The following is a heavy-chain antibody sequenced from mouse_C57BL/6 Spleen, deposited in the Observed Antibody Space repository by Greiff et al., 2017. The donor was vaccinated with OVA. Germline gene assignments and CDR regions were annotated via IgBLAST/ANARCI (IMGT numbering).Heavy chain of an antibody. CDR1: GYSFTDYN. V-gene: IGHV1-39*01. CDR2: INPNYGTT. J-gene: IGHJ4*01. Sequence: EVKLMESGPELVKPGASVKISCKASGYSFTDYNMNWVKQSNGKSLEWIGVINPNYGTTSYNQKFKGKATLTVDQSSSTAYMQLNSLTSEDSAVYYCATTTVAVATEGAMDYWGQGTSVTVSS. D-gene: IGHD1-1*01. CDR3: ATTTVAVATEGAMDY.